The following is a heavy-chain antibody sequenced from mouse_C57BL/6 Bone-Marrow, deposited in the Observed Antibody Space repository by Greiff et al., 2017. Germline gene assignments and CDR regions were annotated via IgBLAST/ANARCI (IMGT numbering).Heavy chain of an antibody. J-gene: IGHJ1*03. D-gene: IGHD2-5*01. CDR3: SSPYYSNYWYFDV. CDR2: IYPGSGST. Sequence: VKLQQPGAELVKPGASVKMSCKASCYTFTSYWITWVKQRPGPGLEWIGDIYPGSGSTNYNEKFKSKATLTVDTSSSTAYMQLSSLTSEDSAVYYCSSPYYSNYWYFDVGGTGTTVTVAA. V-gene: IGHV1-55*01. CDR1: CYTFTSYW.